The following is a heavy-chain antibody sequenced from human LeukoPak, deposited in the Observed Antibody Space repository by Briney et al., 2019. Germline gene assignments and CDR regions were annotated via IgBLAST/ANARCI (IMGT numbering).Heavy chain of an antibody. CDR2: IYYSGST. D-gene: IGHD6-13*01. Sequence: SETLSLTCTVSGGSISSYYWSWIRQPPGKGLEWIGYIYYSGSTNYNPSLKSRVTISVDTSKNQFSLKLSSVTAADTAVYYCAGSSSWYGVYFDYWGQGTLVTVSS. CDR3: AGSSSWYGVYFDY. CDR1: GGSISSYY. V-gene: IGHV4-59*01. J-gene: IGHJ4*02.